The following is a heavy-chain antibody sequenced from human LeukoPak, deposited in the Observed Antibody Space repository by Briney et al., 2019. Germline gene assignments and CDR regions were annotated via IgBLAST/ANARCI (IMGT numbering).Heavy chain of an antibody. V-gene: IGHV4-59*01. Sequence: SETLSLTCSVSGGSISSYYWSWIRRPPGKGLEWIGYIYYTGSTNYNPSLKSRVTISVDTSRNQFSLKLSSVTAADTAVYYCARDPGWFDYWGQGTLVTVSS. CDR3: ARDPGWFDY. J-gene: IGHJ4*02. CDR1: GGSISSYY. CDR2: IYYTGST. D-gene: IGHD5-24*01.